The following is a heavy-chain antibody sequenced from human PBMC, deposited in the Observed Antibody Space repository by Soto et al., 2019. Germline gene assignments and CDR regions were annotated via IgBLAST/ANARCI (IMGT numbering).Heavy chain of an antibody. D-gene: IGHD1-26*01. J-gene: IGHJ3*02. Sequence: SETLSIICTVSRGFMRYRRCHWAWFRQPPGKGLEWIASIKYSGTTFYNPSLKSRVTLSVDTSKNQFALKLSSVTAAETAVYYCARHGITGSYYDAFDIWGRGTMVT. CDR2: IKYSGTT. V-gene: IGHV4-39*01. CDR3: ARHGITGSYYDAFDI. CDR1: RGFMRYRRCH.